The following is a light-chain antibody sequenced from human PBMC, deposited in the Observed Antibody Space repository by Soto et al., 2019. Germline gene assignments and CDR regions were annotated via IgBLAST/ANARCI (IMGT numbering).Light chain of an antibody. V-gene: IGKV1-5*01. Sequence: KYTSTLSASVGDRVTFTCRASQSVSIWLAWYQQKPGKAPKLLISGASTLESGVPSRFSGSGSGTEFTLTISSLQPDDFATYYCQQYKNYLTFGQGTKVDIK. CDR1: QSVSIW. CDR2: GAS. CDR3: QQYKNYLT. J-gene: IGKJ1*01.